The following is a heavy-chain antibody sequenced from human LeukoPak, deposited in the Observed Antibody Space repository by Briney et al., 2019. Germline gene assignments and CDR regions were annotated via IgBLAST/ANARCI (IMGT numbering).Heavy chain of an antibody. V-gene: IGHV1-2*02. Sequence: ASVKVSCKASGYXFTGYYIHWVRQAPGQGLEWVGWINPNSGDTNSAQKFQGRVTMTRDTSVSTAYMEVSSLRFDDTAVYYCAVCSANFDYWGQGTLVTVSS. D-gene: IGHD3-10*02. CDR3: AVCSANFDY. J-gene: IGHJ4*02. CDR2: INPNSGDT. CDR1: GYXFTGYY.